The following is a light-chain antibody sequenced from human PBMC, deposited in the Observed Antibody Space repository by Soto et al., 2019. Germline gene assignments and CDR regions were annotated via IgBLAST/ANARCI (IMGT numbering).Light chain of an antibody. CDR1: QSIDSY. J-gene: IGKJ1*01. Sequence: DIQMTQSPSSLSASVGDRVTITCRASQSIDSYLNWYQQKPGKAPKLLIYAASSLQSGVPSRFSGSGSGADFTLTISSLQPEDSAAYYCQQSYNTPTFGQGTKVE. CDR3: QQSYNTPT. CDR2: AAS. V-gene: IGKV1-39*01.